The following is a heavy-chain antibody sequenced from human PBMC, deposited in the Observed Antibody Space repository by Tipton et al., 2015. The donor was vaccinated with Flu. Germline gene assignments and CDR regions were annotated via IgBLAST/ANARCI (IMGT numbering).Heavy chain of an antibody. V-gene: IGHV4-59*01. Sequence: TLSLTCTVSGDSISSYYWSWIRQPPGKGLEWIGYMYYSGSTKYNPSLKSRVTISIDTTKNQFSLKLTSVTAADTAVYYSARGLKWSSAYYNPFGYWGQGTLVTVSS. J-gene: IGHJ4*02. CDR2: MYYSGST. CDR3: ARGLKWSSAYYNPFGY. D-gene: IGHD3-22*01. CDR1: GDSISSYY.